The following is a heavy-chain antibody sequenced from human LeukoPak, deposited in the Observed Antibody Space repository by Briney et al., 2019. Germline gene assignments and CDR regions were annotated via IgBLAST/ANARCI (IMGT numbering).Heavy chain of an antibody. D-gene: IGHD3-22*01. Sequence: PSETLSLTCTVSGNSISSSSYYWVWIRQPPGKGLEWIGSINYYGKTYYNPSVKSRVTISVDTSKNQFSLMVRSVTAADTAVYYCARSSGYSVDYWGQGTLVTVSS. CDR3: ARSSGYSVDY. J-gene: IGHJ4*02. V-gene: IGHV4-39*07. CDR1: GNSISSSSYY. CDR2: INYYGKT.